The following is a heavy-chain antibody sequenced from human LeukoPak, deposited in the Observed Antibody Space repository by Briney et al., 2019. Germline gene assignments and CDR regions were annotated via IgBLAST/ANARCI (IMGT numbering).Heavy chain of an antibody. Sequence: ASVKVSCKASGYTFTGYFINWVRQAPGQGLEWMGRINPNSGGTNYAQKFQGRVTMTRDTSITTAYMEMSWLTSDDTAVYYCARGVSSGYPLYWGQGTLVTVSS. CDR3: ARGVSSGYPLY. CDR1: GYTFTGYF. J-gene: IGHJ4*02. V-gene: IGHV1-2*06. CDR2: INPNSGGT. D-gene: IGHD3-22*01.